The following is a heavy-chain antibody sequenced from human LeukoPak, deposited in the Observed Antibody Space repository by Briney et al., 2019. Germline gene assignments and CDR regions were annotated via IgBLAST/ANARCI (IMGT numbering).Heavy chain of an antibody. D-gene: IGHD6-19*01. CDR1: GYTLTELS. CDR2: FDPEDGET. Sequence: ASVTVSCTVSGYTLTELSMHWVRQAPGKGLEWMGGFDPEDGETIYAQKFQGRVTMTEDTSTDTAYMELSSLRSEDTAVYYCARVSFEGSGWYGGYYFDYWGQGTLVTVSS. CDR3: ARVSFEGSGWYGGYYFDY. J-gene: IGHJ4*02. V-gene: IGHV1-24*01.